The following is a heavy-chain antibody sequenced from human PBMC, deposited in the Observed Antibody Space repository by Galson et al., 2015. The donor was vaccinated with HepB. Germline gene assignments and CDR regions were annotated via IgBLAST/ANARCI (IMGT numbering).Heavy chain of an antibody. V-gene: IGHV3-7*01. CDR1: GFTFSSYW. J-gene: IGHJ5*02. CDR3: ARDPYYDFWSDYITWFDP. Sequence: SLRLSCAASGFTFSSYWMNWVRQAPGKGLEWVANIKQDGSEKYYVDSVKGRFTISRDNAKNSLYLQMNSLRAEDTAVYYCARDPYYDFWSDYITWFDPWGQGTLVTVSS. CDR2: IKQDGSEK. D-gene: IGHD3-3*01.